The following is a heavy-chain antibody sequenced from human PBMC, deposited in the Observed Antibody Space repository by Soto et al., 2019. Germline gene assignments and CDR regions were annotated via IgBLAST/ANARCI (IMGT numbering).Heavy chain of an antibody. CDR3: ACWLKGPDIGTYYYGMVV. CDR2: IMPIFRAP. V-gene: IGHV1-69*13. CDR1: GGAFSDYA. D-gene: IGHD2-15*01. J-gene: IGHJ6*02. Sequence: ASVKVSCKASGGAFSDYAFSWVRQAPGQGLEWLGGIMPIFRAPDYAQKFQGRVTIIADEFTRTAYMEMNSLRSEDTAVYYCACWLKGPDIGTYYYGMVVWGQGTTVTVYS.